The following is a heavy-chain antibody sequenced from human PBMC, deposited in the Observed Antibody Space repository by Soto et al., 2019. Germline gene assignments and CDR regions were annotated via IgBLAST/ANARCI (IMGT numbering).Heavy chain of an antibody. CDR2: ISAYNGNT. CDR3: SRGTYYYDSSGCDY. J-gene: IGHJ4*02. CDR1: GYTFTSYG. V-gene: IGHV1-18*01. Sequence: SVKVSCKASGYTFTSYGISWVRQAPGQWLEWMGWISAYNGNTNYAQKLQGRVTMTTDTSTSTAYMELRSLRSDDTAVYYCSRGTYYYDSSGCDYWGQGTLVTVSS. D-gene: IGHD3-22*01.